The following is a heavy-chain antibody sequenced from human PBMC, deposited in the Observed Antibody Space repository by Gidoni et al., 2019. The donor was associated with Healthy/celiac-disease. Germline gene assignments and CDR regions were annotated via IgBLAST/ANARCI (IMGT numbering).Heavy chain of an antibody. V-gene: IGHV3-15*01. J-gene: IGHJ4*02. D-gene: IGHD6-13*01. CDR1: GFTFSNAW. CDR2: IKSKTDGGTT. Sequence: EVQLVESGGGLVKPGGSLRLSCAASGFTFSNAWMSWVRQAPGKGMEWVGSIKSKTDGGTTDYAAPVKGRFTISRDDSKNTLYRQMNRLKTEDTAVYYCTTDRSQQLVAGWGWLSWFDYWGQGTLVTVSS. CDR3: TTDRSQQLVAGWGWLSWFDY.